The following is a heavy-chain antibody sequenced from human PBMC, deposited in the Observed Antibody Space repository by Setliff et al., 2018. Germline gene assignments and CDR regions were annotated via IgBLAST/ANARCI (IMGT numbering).Heavy chain of an antibody. J-gene: IGHJ6*03. Sequence: SETLSLTCTVSGGSISSGGYYWSWIRQHPGKGLEWIGYIYYSGSTYYNPSLKSRVTISVDTSKNQFSLKLSSVTAADTAVYYCARVKVIVGATPRTYYMDVWGKGTTVTVSS. CDR1: GGSISSGGYY. CDR2: IYYSGST. D-gene: IGHD1-26*01. CDR3: ARVKVIVGATPRTYYMDV. V-gene: IGHV4-31*03.